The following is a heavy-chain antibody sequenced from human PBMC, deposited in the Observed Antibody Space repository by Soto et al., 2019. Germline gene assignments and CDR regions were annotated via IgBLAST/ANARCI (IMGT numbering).Heavy chain of an antibody. CDR2: LSYDGNNK. J-gene: IGHJ4*02. CDR1: GFTFSAYG. Sequence: QVQLVESGGGVVQPGRSLRLSCAASGFTFSAYGMHWVRQAPGKGLEWVAVLSYDGNNKNYADSMKGRFTISRDNSKNTLYLRMNSLRAEDTAVYYCAKEGEGMATNFDYRVQGTLVTVSS. CDR3: AKEGEGMATNFDY. D-gene: IGHD5-12*01. V-gene: IGHV3-30*18.